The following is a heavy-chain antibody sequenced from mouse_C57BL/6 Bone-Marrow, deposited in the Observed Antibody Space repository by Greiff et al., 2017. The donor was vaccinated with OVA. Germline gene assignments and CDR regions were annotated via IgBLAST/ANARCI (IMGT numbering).Heavy chain of an antibody. V-gene: IGHV1-26*01. CDR1: GYTFTDYY. Sequence: VQLQQSGPELVKPGASVKISCKASGYTFTDYYMNWVKQSHGKSLEWIGDINPNNGGTSYNQKFKGKATLTVDKSSSTAYMELRSLTSEDSAVYYCARGYYYGSREWYFDVWGTGTTVTVSS. D-gene: IGHD1-1*01. CDR2: INPNNGGT. CDR3: ARGYYYGSREWYFDV. J-gene: IGHJ1*03.